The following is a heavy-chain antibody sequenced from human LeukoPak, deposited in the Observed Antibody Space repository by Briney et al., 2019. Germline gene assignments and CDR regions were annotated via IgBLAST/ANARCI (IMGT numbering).Heavy chain of an antibody. CDR1: GGTFSSYA. Sequence: SVKVSCKASGGTFSSYAISWVRQAPGQGLEWMGGIIPIFGTANYAQKFQGRVTITTDESTSTAYMELSSLRSEDTAVYYCAREGLAGSWFDPWGQGTLVTVSS. J-gene: IGHJ5*02. CDR3: AREGLAGSWFDP. D-gene: IGHD3-10*01. V-gene: IGHV1-69*05. CDR2: IIPIFGTA.